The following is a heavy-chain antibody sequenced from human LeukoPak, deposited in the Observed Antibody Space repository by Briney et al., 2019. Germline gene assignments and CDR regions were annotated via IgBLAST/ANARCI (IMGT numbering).Heavy chain of an antibody. V-gene: IGHV1-69*13. Sequence: GASVKVSCKASGGTFSTYAVTWVRQAPGQGLEWVGEIIPFYAKTNYVHGFQGRITITADVSTNAAYMELSSLRYDDTAVYYCARGNRGRTAALVRGDALDIWGQGTMVTVSS. CDR2: IIPFYAKT. J-gene: IGHJ3*02. D-gene: IGHD6-25*01. CDR1: GGTFSTYA. CDR3: ARGNRGRTAALVRGDALDI.